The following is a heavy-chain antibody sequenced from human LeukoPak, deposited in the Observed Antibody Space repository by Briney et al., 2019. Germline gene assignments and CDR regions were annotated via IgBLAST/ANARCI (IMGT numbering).Heavy chain of an antibody. J-gene: IGHJ4*02. CDR3: ARGGNSGWGTPNDDY. D-gene: IGHD6-19*01. CDR1: GYTFTSYY. Sequence: ASVKVSCKASGYTFTSYYMHWVRQAPGQGLEWMGIINPSGGSTSYAQKFQGRVTMTTDTSTSTAYMEVRSLRSDDTAVYYCARGGNSGWGTPNDDYWGQGTLVTVSS. V-gene: IGHV1-46*01. CDR2: INPSGGST.